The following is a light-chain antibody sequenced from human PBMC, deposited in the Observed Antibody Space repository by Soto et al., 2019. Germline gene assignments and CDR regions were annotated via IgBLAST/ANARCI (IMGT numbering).Light chain of an antibody. CDR1: SNDIGGYHY. J-gene: IGLJ1*01. Sequence: QSALTQPASVSGSPGQSITISCTGTSNDIGGYHYVFWYQHHPGNAPKLMIYDVTNRPSGVSNRFSGSKSGNTASLTISGLQAEDEADYYCSSYTSSITVVFGTGTKVTVL. CDR2: DVT. V-gene: IGLV2-14*03. CDR3: SSYTSSITVV.